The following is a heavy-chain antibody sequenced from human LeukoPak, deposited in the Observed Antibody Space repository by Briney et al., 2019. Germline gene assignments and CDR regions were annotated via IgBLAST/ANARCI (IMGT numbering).Heavy chain of an antibody. CDR2: IYHSGST. CDR1: GGSISGYY. D-gene: IGHD2-8*01. J-gene: IGHJ6*03. Sequence: SETLSLTCTVSGGSISGYYWGWIRQPPGKGLEWIGSIYHSGSTYYNPSLKSRVTISVDTSKNQFSLKLSSVTAADTAVYYCARHVLDQDYYYMDVWGKGTTVTVSS. CDR3: ARHVLDQDYYYMDV. V-gene: IGHV4-38-2*02.